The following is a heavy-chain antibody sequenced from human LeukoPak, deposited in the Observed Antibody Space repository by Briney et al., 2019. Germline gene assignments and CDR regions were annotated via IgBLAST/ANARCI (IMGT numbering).Heavy chain of an antibody. CDR1: GFTFSSYA. J-gene: IGHJ6*02. D-gene: IGHD6-13*01. CDR3: ATSRDSSSWYGYYYYGMDV. Sequence: GGSLTLACAASGFTFSSYAMSWARQAPGRGLEWVSAISGSGGSTYYADSVKGRFTISRDNSKNTLYLQMNSLRAEDTAVYYCATSRDSSSWYGYYYYGMDVWGQGTTVTVSS. CDR2: ISGSGGST. V-gene: IGHV3-23*01.